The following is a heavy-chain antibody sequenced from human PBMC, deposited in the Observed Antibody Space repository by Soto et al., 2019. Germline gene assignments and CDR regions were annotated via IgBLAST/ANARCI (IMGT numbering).Heavy chain of an antibody. CDR1: GGSISSYY. J-gene: IGHJ5*02. V-gene: IGHV4-59*01. Sequence: SETLSLTCTVSGGSISSYYWSWIRQPPGKGLEWIGYIYYSGSTNYNPSLKSRVTISVDTSKNQFSLKLSSVTAADTAVYYCARAQQLEYLLGEVDWFDPWGLGTLVTVSS. D-gene: IGHD6-13*01. CDR2: IYYSGST. CDR3: ARAQQLEYLLGEVDWFDP.